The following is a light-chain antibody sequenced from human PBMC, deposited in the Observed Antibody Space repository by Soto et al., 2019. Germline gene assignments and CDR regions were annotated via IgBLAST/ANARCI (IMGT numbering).Light chain of an antibody. CDR1: QCISSY. J-gene: IGKJ4*01. Sequence: VIWMTQSPSLLSASTGDRVTISCRMSQCISSYLAWYQQKPGKAPELLIYAASTLQSGVPSRFSGSGSGTDFTLTISCLQSEDFATYYCQQYDSFPPTFGGGTKVEIK. CDR2: AAS. CDR3: QQYDSFPPT. V-gene: IGKV1D-8*01.